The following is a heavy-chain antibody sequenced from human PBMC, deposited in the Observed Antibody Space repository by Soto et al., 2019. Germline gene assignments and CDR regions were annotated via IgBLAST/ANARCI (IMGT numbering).Heavy chain of an antibody. CDR1: GFTFNDYA. J-gene: IGHJ4*02. Sequence: EVQLLESGGGFVQPGGSLRLSCAASGFTFNDYAMAWVRQAPGQGLEWVSSISGSGGHSSYVDSVRGRFTISRDNVNNILSLDMSDLRAEDTALYYCAKDSRRLAVTGSAFDSWGQGALVTVSS. CDR3: AKDSRRLAVTGSAFDS. D-gene: IGHD6-19*01. V-gene: IGHV3-23*01. CDR2: ISGSGGHS.